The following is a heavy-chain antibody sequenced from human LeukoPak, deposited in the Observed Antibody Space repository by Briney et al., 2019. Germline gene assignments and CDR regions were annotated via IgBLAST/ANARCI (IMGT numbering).Heavy chain of an antibody. CDR3: ARGDSSGWYDYFDY. CDR2: INHSGST. D-gene: IGHD6-19*01. V-gene: IGHV4-34*01. CDR1: GESFSGYY. Sequence: PSETLSLTCAVYGESFSGYYWSWIRQPPGKGLEWIGEINHSGSTNYNPSLKSRVTISVDTSKNQFSLKLSSVTAADTAVYYCARGDSSGWYDYFDYWGQGTLVTVSS. J-gene: IGHJ4*02.